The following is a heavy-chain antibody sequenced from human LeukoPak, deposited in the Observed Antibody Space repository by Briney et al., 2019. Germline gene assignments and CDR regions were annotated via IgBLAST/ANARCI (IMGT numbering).Heavy chain of an antibody. CDR1: GFSVNNNY. D-gene: IGHD3-10*01. CDR2: MYNAGST. CDR3: AGGTYYGSGSRPGYFDY. Sequence: PGGSLRLSCAASGFSVNNNYMSWVRQAPGKGLGWVSTMYNAGSTYYADSVRGRFTISRDSSTNTLYLQMNSLRAEDTAVYYCAGGTYYGSGSRPGYFDYWGQGTQVTVSS. J-gene: IGHJ4*02. V-gene: IGHV3-53*01.